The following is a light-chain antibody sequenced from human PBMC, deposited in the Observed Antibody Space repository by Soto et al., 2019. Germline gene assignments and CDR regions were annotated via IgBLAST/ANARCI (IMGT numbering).Light chain of an antibody. CDR3: CSYTTSNTRQIV. Sequence: QSVLTQPASVSGPPGRSITISCTGTSSDVGGYNYVSWYQQHPGKAPKFMIYDVSNRPSGVSNRFSGSKSGNTASLTISGLQAEDEADYYCCSYTTSNTRQIVFGTGTKVTVL. CDR1: SSDVGGYNY. V-gene: IGLV2-14*01. J-gene: IGLJ1*01. CDR2: DVS.